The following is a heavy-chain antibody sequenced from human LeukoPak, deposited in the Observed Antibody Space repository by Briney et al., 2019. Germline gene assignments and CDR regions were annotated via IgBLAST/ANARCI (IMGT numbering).Heavy chain of an antibody. Sequence: GGSLRLSCAASGFTFNNYNMHWVRQAPGKGPEYVSAITSNGVNTYYANSVKGRFTISRDNSKNTLYLQMGSLRAEDMAVYYCAAAHISGYYDYWGQGTLVTVSS. J-gene: IGHJ4*02. V-gene: IGHV3-64*01. CDR3: AAAHISGYYDY. CDR2: ITSNGVNT. CDR1: GFTFNNYN. D-gene: IGHD6-19*01.